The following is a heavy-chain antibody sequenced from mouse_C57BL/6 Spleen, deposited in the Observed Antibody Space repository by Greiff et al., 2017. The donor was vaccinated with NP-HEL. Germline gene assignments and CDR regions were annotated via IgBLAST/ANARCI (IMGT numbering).Heavy chain of an antibody. CDR3: TRSQLFYYFDY. V-gene: IGHV1-15*01. CDR1: GYTFTDYE. J-gene: IGHJ2*01. CDR2: IDPETGGT. Sequence: VQLQQSGAELVRPGASVTLSCKASGYTFTDYEMHWVKQTPVHGLEWIGAIDPETGGTAYNQKFKGKAILTADKSSSTAYMELRSLTSEDSAVYYCTRSQLFYYFDYWGQGTTLTVSS. D-gene: IGHD4-1*02.